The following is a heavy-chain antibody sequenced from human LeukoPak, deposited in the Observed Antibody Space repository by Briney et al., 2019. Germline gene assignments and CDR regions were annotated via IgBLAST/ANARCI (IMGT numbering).Heavy chain of an antibody. D-gene: IGHD3-10*01. CDR2: INPNSGGT. J-gene: IGHJ6*03. CDR1: GYTFTGYY. Sequence: ASVKVSCKASGYTFTGYYMHWVRQAPGQGLEWMGWINPNSGGTNYAQKFRGRVTMTRDTSISTAYMELSSLRSEDTAVYYCARVHYYGSGSYYNPYYYYYYMDVWGKGTTVTISS. V-gene: IGHV1-2*02. CDR3: ARVHYYGSGSYYNPYYYYYYMDV.